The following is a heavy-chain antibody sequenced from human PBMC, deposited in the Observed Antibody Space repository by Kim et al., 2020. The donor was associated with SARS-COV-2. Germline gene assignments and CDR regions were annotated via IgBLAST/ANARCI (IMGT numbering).Heavy chain of an antibody. J-gene: IGHJ4*02. Sequence: GGSLRLSCAASGFTFSSYAMSWVRQAPGKGLVWVSTISGSGGSTYYADSVKGRFTISRDNSKNTLYLQMNSLRADDTAVYYCAKDVFLGSPKNVADYWGQGTLVTVSS. CDR1: GFTFSSYA. D-gene: IGHD3-10*01. CDR3: AKDVFLGSPKNVADY. V-gene: IGHV3-23*01. CDR2: ISGSGGST.